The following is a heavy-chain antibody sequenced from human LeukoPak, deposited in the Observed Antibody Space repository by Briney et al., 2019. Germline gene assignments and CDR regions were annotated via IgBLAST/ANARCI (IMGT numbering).Heavy chain of an antibody. CDR1: GYTFTIYG. J-gene: IGHJ6*03. CDR2: ISAYNGNT. CDR3: ARGHYSNIDYYYYYYMDV. D-gene: IGHD4-11*01. Sequence: GASVRVSCKASGYTFTIYGISWVRQAPGQGLEGMGWISAYNGNTNYAQKFQGRDTITTDESTSTAYMELSSLRSEDTAVYYCARGHYSNIDYYYYYYMDVWGKGTTVTVSS. V-gene: IGHV1-18*01.